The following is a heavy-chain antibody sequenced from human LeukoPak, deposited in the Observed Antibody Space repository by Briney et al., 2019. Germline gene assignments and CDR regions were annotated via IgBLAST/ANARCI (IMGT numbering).Heavy chain of an antibody. CDR2: ISPDGSTT. CDR3: TRDFDFSSAI. CDR1: GFTFSSYV. V-gene: IGHV3-74*01. D-gene: IGHD3-3*01. Sequence: GGSLRLSCETAGFTFSSYVMHWVRQAPGKGLVWVSRISPDGSTTGHADSVKGRFTTSRDNAKNTLFLQMNSLRAEDTAVYYCTRDFDFSSAIWGQGTLVTVSS. J-gene: IGHJ4*02.